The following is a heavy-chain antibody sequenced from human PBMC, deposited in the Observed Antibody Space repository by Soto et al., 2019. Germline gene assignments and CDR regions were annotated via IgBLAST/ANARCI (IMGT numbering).Heavy chain of an antibody. Sequence: QVQLQESGPGLVKPSETLSLTCTVSGGSINNHYWSWIRQPPGQGLEWIGYIYYSGSTNYNPALRSRGTMSVDTSKNQFSLKLSSLTAAETAIYYCARANWFFDYWGQGTLVTVSS. CDR1: GGSINNHY. CDR3: ARANWFFDY. V-gene: IGHV4-59*11. J-gene: IGHJ4*02. D-gene: IGHD7-27*01. CDR2: IYYSGST.